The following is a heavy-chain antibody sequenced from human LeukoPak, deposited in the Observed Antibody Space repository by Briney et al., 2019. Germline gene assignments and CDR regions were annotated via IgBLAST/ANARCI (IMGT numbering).Heavy chain of an antibody. Sequence: SETLSLTCTVSGGSISIYYWSWIRQPAGKGLEWIGHIYTSGSTNYNPSLKSRVTMSVDTSKNQFSLKLSSVTAADTAVYYCARVSYYDYVWGSYREYYFDYWGQGTLVTVSS. CDR3: ARVSYYDYVWGSYREYYFDY. V-gene: IGHV4-4*07. CDR2: IYTSGST. CDR1: GGSISIYY. D-gene: IGHD3-16*02. J-gene: IGHJ4*02.